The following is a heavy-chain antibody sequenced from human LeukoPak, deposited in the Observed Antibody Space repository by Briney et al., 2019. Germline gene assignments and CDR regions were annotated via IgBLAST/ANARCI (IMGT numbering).Heavy chain of an antibody. CDR2: IYSSGST. CDR3: ARAKDSSGYFVPIDAFDI. D-gene: IGHD3-22*01. Sequence: NPSETLSLTCSVSGGSIINHNWSWIRQPPGKGLEWIGYIYSSGSTNYNPSLKSRVTISVDRSKNQFSLKLSSVTAADTAVYYCARAKDSSGYFVPIDAFDIWGQGTMVTVSS. V-gene: IGHV4-59*11. J-gene: IGHJ3*02. CDR1: GGSIINHN.